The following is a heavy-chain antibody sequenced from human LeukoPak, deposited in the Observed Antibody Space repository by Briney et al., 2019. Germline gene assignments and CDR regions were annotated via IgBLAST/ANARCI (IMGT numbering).Heavy chain of an antibody. CDR2: IRYDGSNK. V-gene: IGHV3-30*02. CDR3: AKTPDSSSWYIAAVQWYSDY. J-gene: IGHJ4*02. CDR1: GFTFSSYG. D-gene: IGHD6-13*01. Sequence: GGSLRLSCAASGFTFSSYGMHWVRQAPGKGLEWVSFIRYDGSNKYYADSVKGRFTISRDNSKNTLYLQMNSLRAEDTAVYYCAKTPDSSSWYIAAVQWYSDYWGQGTLVTVSS.